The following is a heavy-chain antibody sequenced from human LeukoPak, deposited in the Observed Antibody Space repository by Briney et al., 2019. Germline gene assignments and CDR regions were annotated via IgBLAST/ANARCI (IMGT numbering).Heavy chain of an antibody. CDR1: GGSIRSSSYY. V-gene: IGHV4-39*01. D-gene: IGHD6-19*01. CDR3: ARQVVAVAGTGYFDY. J-gene: IGHJ4*02. CDR2: IYYSGST. Sequence: SETLSLTCSVSGGSIRSSSYYWGWIRQPRGKGLEWIGSIYYSGSTYYNASLKSRGTISVDTSKNQFSLKLNSVTAADTAVHFCARQVVAVAGTGYFDYWGQGTLVTVSS.